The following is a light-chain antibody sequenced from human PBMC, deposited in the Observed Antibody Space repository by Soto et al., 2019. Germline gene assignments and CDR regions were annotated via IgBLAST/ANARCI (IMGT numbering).Light chain of an antibody. CDR2: DVS. V-gene: IGLV2-11*02. CDR3: CSYAGSYTYV. CDR1: SSDVGGYNY. Sequence: QSALTQPRSVSGSPGQSVTISCTGTSSDVGGYNYVSWYQQHPGKAPKLMIYDVSKRPSGVPDRFSGSNSGNTASLTISGLEAEEEADYYCCSYAGSYTYVFGTGTKLTVL. J-gene: IGLJ1*01.